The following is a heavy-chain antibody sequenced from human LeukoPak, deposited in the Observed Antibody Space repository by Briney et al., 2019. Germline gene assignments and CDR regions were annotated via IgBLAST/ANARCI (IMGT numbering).Heavy chain of an antibody. CDR1: GFTFSSYA. V-gene: IGHV3-23*01. J-gene: IGHJ4*02. D-gene: IGHD3-22*01. Sequence: GGSLRLSCAASGFTFSSYAMSWVRQAPGKGLEWVSGISTSGASTSNADSVKGRFTISRDNPRNTLYMQMNSLRAEDTALYYCAIMHPYYDGSGYWVQWGQGALVTVSS. CDR3: AIMHPYYDGSGYWVQ. CDR2: ISTSGAST.